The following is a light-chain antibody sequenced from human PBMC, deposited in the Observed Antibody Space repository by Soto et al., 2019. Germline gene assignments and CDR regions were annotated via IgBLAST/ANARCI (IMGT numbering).Light chain of an antibody. CDR3: QQYGSSPYT. CDR1: QSVSSSY. J-gene: IGKJ2*01. V-gene: IGKV3-20*01. Sequence: EIVLTQSPGTLSLSPGERATLSCRASQSVSSSYLAWYQQKPGQAPRLLIYGASSRATGISDRFSGSGSGTDFTLTICRLEPEDFAVYYCQQYGSSPYTFGQGTKLEIK. CDR2: GAS.